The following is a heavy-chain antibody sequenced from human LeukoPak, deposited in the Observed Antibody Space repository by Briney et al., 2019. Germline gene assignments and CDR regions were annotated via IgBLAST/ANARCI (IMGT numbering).Heavy chain of an antibody. J-gene: IGHJ2*01. CDR3: ARSYLYFDL. CDR1: GFTFSSYE. V-gene: IGHV3-48*03. CDR2: ISSSGSTI. Sequence: PGGSLRLSCAASGFTFSSYEMYWVRQAPGKGLEWVSYISSSGSTIYYADSVKGRFTISRDNAKNSLYLQMNSLRAEDTAVYYCARSYLYFDLWGRGTLVTVSS.